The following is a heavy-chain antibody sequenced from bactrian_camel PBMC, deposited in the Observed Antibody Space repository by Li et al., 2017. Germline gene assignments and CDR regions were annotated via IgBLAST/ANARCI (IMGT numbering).Heavy chain of an antibody. CDR2: ISPDGTT. V-gene: IGHV3S53*01. CDR3: QSRCFRDGNWRLV. Sequence: VQLVESGGGSVQAGESLRLSCTAPGFTSHACSMDWYRQAEGKQRGWVSAISPDGTTKLADSIKGRFTISQDKDKDTVYLQLNSATPDDTAVYSCQSRCFRDGNWRLVRGKGTQVTVS. D-gene: IGHD1*01. J-gene: IGHJ4*01. CDR1: GFTSHACS.